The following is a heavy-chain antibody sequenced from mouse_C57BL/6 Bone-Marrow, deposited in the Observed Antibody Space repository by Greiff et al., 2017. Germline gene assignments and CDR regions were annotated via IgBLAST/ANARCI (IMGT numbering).Heavy chain of an antibody. V-gene: IGHV1-56*01. CDR3: ATIYYYGGPDY. CDR2: IFPGSGST. D-gene: IGHD1-1*02. Sequence: VQVVESGPELVRPGASVKISCKAPGYTFTSHWMQWVRQRPGQGLEWIGEIFPGSGSTSYNEKFKGKATLTVDKSSSTAYMQLSSLTSEDSAVYCCATIYYYGGPDYWGQGTTLTVSS. J-gene: IGHJ2*01. CDR1: GYTFTSHW.